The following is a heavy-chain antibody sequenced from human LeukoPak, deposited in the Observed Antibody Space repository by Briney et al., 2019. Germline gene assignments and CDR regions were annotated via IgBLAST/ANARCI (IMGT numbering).Heavy chain of an antibody. CDR2: INSDDRTI. CDR3: ARDRWNYYSGTYVFDP. J-gene: IGHJ5*02. D-gene: IGHD3-10*01. CDR1: GFTFSDYD. V-gene: IGHV3-11*01. Sequence: GGSLRLPCTASGFTFSDYDMSWIRQAPGKGLEWISCINSDDRTIYYADSVKGRFTISRDNPKKSLYLQMNSLRAEDTAVYYCARDRWNYYSGTYVFDPWGQGTLVTVSS.